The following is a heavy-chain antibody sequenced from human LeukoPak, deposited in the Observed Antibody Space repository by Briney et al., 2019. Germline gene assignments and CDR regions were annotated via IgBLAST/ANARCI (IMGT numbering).Heavy chain of an antibody. D-gene: IGHD1-26*01. J-gene: IGHJ4*02. V-gene: IGHV3-49*03. CDR1: GFTFGDYA. Sequence: GGSLRLSCTASGFTFGDYAMSWFRQAPGKGLEWVGFIRSKAYGGTTEYAASVKGRFTISRDDSKSIAYLQMNSLKTEDTAVYYCTRDSVGATTPFDYWGQGTLVTVSS. CDR3: TRDSVGATTPFDY. CDR2: IRSKAYGGTT.